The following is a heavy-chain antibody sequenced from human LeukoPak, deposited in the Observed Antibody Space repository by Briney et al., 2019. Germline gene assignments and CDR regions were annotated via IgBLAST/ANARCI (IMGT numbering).Heavy chain of an antibody. Sequence: GGSVRLSCAASGLTFSSYAKSWVRQAPGKGREWVSAISGSGGSTYYADPVKGRFTISRDNSKNTLYLQMNSLRAEDAALYCCAKHSSRYCSSTSCDPNWFDPWGQGTLVTVSS. D-gene: IGHD2-2*01. CDR2: ISGSGGST. CDR3: AKHSSRYCSSTSCDPNWFDP. V-gene: IGHV3-23*01. CDR1: GLTFSSYA. J-gene: IGHJ5*02.